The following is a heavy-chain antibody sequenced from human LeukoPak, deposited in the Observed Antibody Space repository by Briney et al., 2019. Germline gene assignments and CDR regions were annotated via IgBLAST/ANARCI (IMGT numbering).Heavy chain of an antibody. CDR2: ISGSGDST. CDR3: ARYSITTSCNAPDSYYALDV. Sequence: GGSLRLSCAASGFTFSSYAMSWVCQAPGKGLEWVSGISGSGDSTYYADSVKGRFTVSRDNSKSALYLHMDTLRAEDTAIYYCARYSITTSCNAPDSYYALDVWGRGTTVTVSS. J-gene: IGHJ6*02. V-gene: IGHV3-23*01. D-gene: IGHD2-2*01. CDR1: GFTFSSYA.